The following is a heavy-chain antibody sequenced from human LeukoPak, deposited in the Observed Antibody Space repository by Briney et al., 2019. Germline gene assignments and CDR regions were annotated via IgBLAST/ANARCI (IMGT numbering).Heavy chain of an antibody. J-gene: IGHJ4*02. CDR2: ISGSGGST. V-gene: IGHV3-23*01. Sequence: GGSLRLSCAASGFTFSSYAMSWVRQAPGKGLEWVSAISGSGGSTYYADSVKGRFTISRDNSKNTLYLQMSSLRADDTAVYYCAKDQSYTPYYFDYWGQGTLVTVSS. D-gene: IGHD2-15*01. CDR3: AKDQSYTPYYFDY. CDR1: GFTFSSYA.